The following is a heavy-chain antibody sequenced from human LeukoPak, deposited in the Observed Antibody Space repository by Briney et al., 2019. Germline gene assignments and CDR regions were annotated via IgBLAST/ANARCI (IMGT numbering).Heavy chain of an antibody. CDR2: IKHRGRS. CDR3: ARVVGATSIDY. J-gene: IGHJ4*02. CDR1: GSSISSDYY. D-gene: IGHD2-15*01. Sequence: SETLSLTCSVSGSSISSDYYWGWVRQPPGKGLEWIGSIKHRGRSYYNPSLKSRVTISVDTYKNQFSLQLSSVTAADTAVYYCARVVGATSIDYWGQGILVTVSS. V-gene: IGHV4-38-2*02.